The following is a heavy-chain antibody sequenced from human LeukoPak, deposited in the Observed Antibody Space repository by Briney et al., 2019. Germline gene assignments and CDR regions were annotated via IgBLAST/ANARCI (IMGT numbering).Heavy chain of an antibody. CDR3: AKDASSRSFDY. J-gene: IGHJ4*02. Sequence: GGSLRLSCAASGYTFSSYAMGWVHQAPGKGLEWVSAISGSGGSTYYADSVKGRFTISRDNSKNTLYLQMNSLRAEDTAVYYCAKDASSRSFDYWGQGTLVTVSS. CDR1: GYTFSSYA. CDR2: ISGSGGST. V-gene: IGHV3-23*01. D-gene: IGHD3-16*01.